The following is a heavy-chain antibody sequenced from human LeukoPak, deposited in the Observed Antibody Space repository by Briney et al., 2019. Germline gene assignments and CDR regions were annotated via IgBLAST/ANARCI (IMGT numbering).Heavy chain of an antibody. Sequence: GGSLRLSCAASGFTFSSNYMSWVRQAPGKGLEWVSVIYSGGSTYYTDCVKGRFTISRDNSKNPLYLQMNSLRAEDTAVYYCASSPSGWFNFDYWGQGTLVTVSS. V-gene: IGHV3-53*01. CDR2: IYSGGST. CDR1: GFTFSSNY. CDR3: ASSPSGWFNFDY. J-gene: IGHJ4*02. D-gene: IGHD6-19*01.